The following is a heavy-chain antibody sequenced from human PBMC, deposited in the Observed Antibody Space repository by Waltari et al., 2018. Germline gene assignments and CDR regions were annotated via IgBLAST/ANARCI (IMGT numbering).Heavy chain of an antibody. CDR2: INPSGGST. V-gene: IGHV1-46*01. D-gene: IGHD2-2*01. Sequence: AELKKPGASVKVSCKASGYTFTSYSMHWVRQAPGQGLEWMGIINPSGGSTSYAQKFQGSVTMTRDTSTSTVYMELSSLRSEDTAVYYWARDQGVVVPAAIDGGGRGAFDIWGQGTMVTVSS. CDR1: GYTFTSYS. J-gene: IGHJ3*02. CDR3: ARDQGVVVPAAIDGGGRGAFDI.